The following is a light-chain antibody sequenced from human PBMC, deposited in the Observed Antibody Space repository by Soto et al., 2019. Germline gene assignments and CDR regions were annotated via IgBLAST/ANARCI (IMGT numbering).Light chain of an antibody. CDR3: QPRSNWPRT. Sequence: IVLTQSPATLSVSPGERATLSCRASQSVSSNLARSQQKPGPAPRPLLYDVSNRAAGLPARLSGSGSGTDFPPTLSSPEPEDFAVYYCQPRSNWPRTFGQGTKVDI. V-gene: IGKV3-11*01. CDR1: QSVSSN. CDR2: DVS. J-gene: IGKJ1*01.